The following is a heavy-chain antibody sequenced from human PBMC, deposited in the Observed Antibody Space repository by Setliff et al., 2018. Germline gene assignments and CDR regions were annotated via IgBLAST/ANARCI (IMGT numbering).Heavy chain of an antibody. CDR2: ISGYKSNP. V-gene: IGHV1-18*04. CDR1: GYNFRNYG. Sequence: ASVKVSCKTSGYNFRNYGISWVRQVPGQGLEWMGWISGYKSNPNYLQKMQGRLTMTTDTSTSTAYMELRSLRSDDTAIYYCARVSLPAAIVRFDAWGHGTLVTVSS. CDR3: ARVSLPAAIVRFDA. J-gene: IGHJ4*01. D-gene: IGHD2-2*01.